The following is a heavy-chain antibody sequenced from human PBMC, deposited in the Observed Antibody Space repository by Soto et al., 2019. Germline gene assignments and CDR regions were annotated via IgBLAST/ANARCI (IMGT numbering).Heavy chain of an antibody. CDR1: GFTFSSYS. J-gene: IGHJ4*02. V-gene: IGHV3-21*01. D-gene: IGHD5-12*01. CDR2: ISSSSSYI. Sequence: EVQLVESGGGLVKPGGSLRLSCAASGFTFSSYSMNWVRQAPGKGLEWVSSISSSSSYIYYADSVKGRFTISRDNAKNSLYLQMNNLRAEDTAVYYCARGEYSVHAPSDYWGQGTLVTVSS. CDR3: ARGEYSVHAPSDY.